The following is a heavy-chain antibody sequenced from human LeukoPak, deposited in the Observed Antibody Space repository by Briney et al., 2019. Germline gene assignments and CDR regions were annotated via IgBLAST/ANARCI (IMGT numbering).Heavy chain of an antibody. CDR3: ARAAGVATTGDNWFDP. Sequence: SETLSLTCTVSGGSISRSSYYWGWIRQTPGKGLEWIGSIYYRGSTYYKSSLKSRVTISLDTSKNQFSLKLSSVTAADTAVYYCARAAGVATTGDNWFDPWGQGTLVTVSS. CDR2: IYYRGST. V-gene: IGHV4-39*07. D-gene: IGHD5-12*01. J-gene: IGHJ5*02. CDR1: GGSISRSSYY.